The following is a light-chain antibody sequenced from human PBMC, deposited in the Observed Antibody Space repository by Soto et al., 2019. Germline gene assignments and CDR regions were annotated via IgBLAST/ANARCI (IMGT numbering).Light chain of an antibody. V-gene: IGKV1-5*03. CDR1: QSISSW. J-gene: IGKJ1*01. Sequence: DLQMTQSPSTLSASVGDRVTITCRASQSISSWLAWYQQKPGKAPKLLIYKASSLESGVPSRFSGSGSGPEFTLTISSLQPDDLATYYCQQYNSFPTFGQGTKVEIK. CDR2: KAS. CDR3: QQYNSFPT.